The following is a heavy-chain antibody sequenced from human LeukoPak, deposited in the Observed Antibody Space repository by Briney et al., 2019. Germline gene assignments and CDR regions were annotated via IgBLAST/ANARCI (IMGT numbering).Heavy chain of an antibody. CDR3: ARRPELYFFDY. CDR1: GGSVSSDNYY. Sequence: SETLSLTCTVSGGSVSSDNYYWSWIRQPPGKGLEWIGYISYSGSTNYNPSLKSRVTISADTSKNQVSLTLSSVTAADTAVYYCARRPELYFFDYWGQGTLVTVSS. V-gene: IGHV4-61*01. D-gene: IGHD3-10*01. CDR2: ISYSGST. J-gene: IGHJ4*02.